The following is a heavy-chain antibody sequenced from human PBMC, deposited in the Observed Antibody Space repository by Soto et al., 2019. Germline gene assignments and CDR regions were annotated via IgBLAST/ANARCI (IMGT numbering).Heavy chain of an antibody. CDR2: IKQDGSEK. J-gene: IGHJ3*02. CDR3: ARVFARRGEQLEGAFDI. V-gene: IGHV3-7*01. CDR1: GFTFSSYW. D-gene: IGHD6-6*01. Sequence: GGSLRLSCAASGFTFSSYWMSWVRQAPGKGLEWVANIKQDGSEKYYVDSVKGRFTISRDNAKNSLYLQMNSLRAEDTTVYYCARVFARRGEQLEGAFDIWGQGTMVTVSS.